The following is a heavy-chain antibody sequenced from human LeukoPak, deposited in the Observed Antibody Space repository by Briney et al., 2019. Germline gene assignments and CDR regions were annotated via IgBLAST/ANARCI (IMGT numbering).Heavy chain of an antibody. Sequence: SETLSLTCAVSGYSISSGYYWGWTRQPPGKGLEWIGSIYHSGSTYYNPSLKSRVTISVDTSKNQFSLKLSSVTAADTAVYYCASSDGSGMGHARPFDIWGQGTMVTVSS. J-gene: IGHJ3*02. CDR1: GYSISSGYY. D-gene: IGHD3-10*01. V-gene: IGHV4-38-2*01. CDR3: ASSDGSGMGHARPFDI. CDR2: IYHSGST.